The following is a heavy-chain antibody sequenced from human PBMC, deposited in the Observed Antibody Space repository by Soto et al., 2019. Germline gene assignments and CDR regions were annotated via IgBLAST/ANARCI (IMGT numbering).Heavy chain of an antibody. J-gene: IGHJ4*02. V-gene: IGHV4-31*03. CDR2: IYFSGIT. CDR3: ASGNACEVLLAY. CDR1: WASVNSCVFY. Sequence: TLALTFTVSWASVNSCVFYWSWVRQLPVKGLEWIGYIYFSGITYYNPSLESRVTISLDTSQNKFSLNLSSVAAGDTAVYFCASGNACEVLLAYWGQGALVNVSS. D-gene: IGHD4-4*01.